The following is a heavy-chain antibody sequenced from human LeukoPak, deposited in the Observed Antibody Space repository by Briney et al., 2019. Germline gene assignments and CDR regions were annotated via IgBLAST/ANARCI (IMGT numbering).Heavy chain of an antibody. V-gene: IGHV4-34*01. J-gene: IGHJ4*02. CDR1: GGSFSGYY. Sequence: KPSETLSLTCAVYGGSFSGYYWSWIRQPPGKGLEWIGEINHSGSTNYNPSLKSRVTISVDTSKNQFSLKLSSVTAADTAVYYCARGTLSTIFGVVIAYYFDYWGQGTLVTVSS. CDR3: ARGTLSTIFGVVIAYYFDY. D-gene: IGHD3-3*01. CDR2: INHSGST.